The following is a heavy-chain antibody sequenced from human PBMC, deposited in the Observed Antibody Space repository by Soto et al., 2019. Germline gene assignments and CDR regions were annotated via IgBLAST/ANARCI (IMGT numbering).Heavy chain of an antibody. J-gene: IGHJ6*02. CDR3: DPGRGGGMDV. Sequence: QITLKESGPTLVKPTQTLTLTCTFSGFSLSTSGVGVGWIRQPPGKALEWLALIYWDDDKRYSPSLKSRLTITKDHSKNQVVLNMTNMDPVDTAQFYWDPGRGGGMDVWGQGTTITVSS. D-gene: IGHD3-10*01. CDR1: GFSLSTSGVG. CDR2: IYWDDDK. V-gene: IGHV2-5*02.